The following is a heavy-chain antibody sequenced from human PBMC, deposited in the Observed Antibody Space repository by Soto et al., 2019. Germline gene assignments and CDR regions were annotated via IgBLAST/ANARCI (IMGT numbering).Heavy chain of an antibody. CDR3: ARDRIVRGGSSSFVGFGY. V-gene: IGHV1-69*01. CDR1: GGTFRSSA. D-gene: IGHD6-6*01. J-gene: IGHJ4*02. Sequence: QVQLVQSGAEVKKPGSSVKVSCKASGGTFRSSAISWVRQAPGQGLEWMGGVIPALGSPNYAQRFQGRVTISEDGSTSTAYMELRSLRSEDTAVYYCARDRIVRGGSSSFVGFGYWGQGTLVTVSS. CDR2: VIPALGSP.